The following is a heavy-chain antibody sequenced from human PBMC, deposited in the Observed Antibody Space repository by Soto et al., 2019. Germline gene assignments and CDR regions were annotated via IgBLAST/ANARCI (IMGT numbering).Heavy chain of an antibody. CDR1: GYSFTSYW. J-gene: IGHJ4*02. Sequence: GESLKISCKGSGYSFTSYWIGWVRQMPGKGLEWMGIIYPGDSDTRYSPSFQGQVTISADKSISTAYLQWSSLKASDTAMYYCARHPPATGEPPYYFDYWGQGTLVTVSS. V-gene: IGHV5-51*01. CDR2: IYPGDSDT. CDR3: ARHPPATGEPPYYFDY. D-gene: IGHD7-27*01.